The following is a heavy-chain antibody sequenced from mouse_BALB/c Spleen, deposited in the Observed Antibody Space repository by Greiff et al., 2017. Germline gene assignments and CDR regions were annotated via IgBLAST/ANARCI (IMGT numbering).Heavy chain of an antibody. CDR1: GFNIKDTY. Sequence: VQLKESGAELVKPGASVKLSCTASGFNIKDTYMHWVKQRPEQGLEWIGRIDPANGNTKYDPKFQGKATITADTSSNTAYLQLSSLTSEDTAVYYCAREGTYDYDAWFVYWGQGTLVTVSA. V-gene: IGHV14-3*02. CDR2: IDPANGNT. CDR3: AREGTYDYDAWFVY. D-gene: IGHD2-4*01. J-gene: IGHJ3*01.